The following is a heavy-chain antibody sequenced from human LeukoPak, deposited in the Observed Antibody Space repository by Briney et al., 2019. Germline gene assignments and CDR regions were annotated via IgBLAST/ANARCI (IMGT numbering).Heavy chain of an antibody. D-gene: IGHD6-13*01. CDR3: ARLTGYQQPTGGYYYYMDV. J-gene: IGHJ6*03. V-gene: IGHV4-4*09. CDR1: GVSISSYY. Sequence: SETLSLPCTVSGVSISSYYWSWIRQPPGKGLEWIGYIYASGGTNYNPSLKSRVTISVDTSKNQFSLRLSSVTAADTAMYYCARLTGYQQPTGGYYYYMDVWGKGTTVTVSS. CDR2: IYASGGT.